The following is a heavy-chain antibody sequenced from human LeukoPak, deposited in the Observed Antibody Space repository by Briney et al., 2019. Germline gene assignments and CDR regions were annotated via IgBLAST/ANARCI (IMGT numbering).Heavy chain of an antibody. CDR2: INHSGST. V-gene: IGHV4-34*01. CDR1: GGSFSGYY. J-gene: IGHJ5*02. Sequence: SETLSLTCAVYGGSFSGYYWSWIRQPPGKGLEWIGEINHSGSTNYNPSLKSRVTISVDTSKNQFSLKLSSVTAAGTAVYYCARPARHHNWFDPWGQGTLVTVSS. CDR3: ARPARHHNWFDP.